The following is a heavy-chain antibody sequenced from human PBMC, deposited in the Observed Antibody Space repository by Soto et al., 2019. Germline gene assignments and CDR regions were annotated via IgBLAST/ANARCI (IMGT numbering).Heavy chain of an antibody. CDR1: GYTFTSYA. CDR3: ARVRFPYSSGWLDY. CDR2: INAGNGNT. J-gene: IGHJ4*02. V-gene: IGHV1-3*01. Sequence: ASLKVSCKASGYTFTSYAMHWVRQAPGQRLEWMGWINAGNGNTKYSQKFQGRVTITRDTSASTAYMELSSLRSEDTAVYYCARVRFPYSSGWLDYWGQGTLVTVSS. D-gene: IGHD6-19*01.